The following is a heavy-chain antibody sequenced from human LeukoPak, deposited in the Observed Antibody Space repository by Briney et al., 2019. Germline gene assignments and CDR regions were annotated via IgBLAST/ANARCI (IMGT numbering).Heavy chain of an antibody. Sequence: PSETLSLTCTVSGGSISSGGYYWSWIRQHPGKGLEWIGYIYYSGSTYYNPSLKSRVTISVYTSKNQFSLKLSSVTAADTALYYCARDKAMVRGVLTPWGQGILVTVSS. CDR2: IYYSGST. J-gene: IGHJ5*02. V-gene: IGHV4-31*03. D-gene: IGHD3-10*01. CDR3: ARDKAMVRGVLTP. CDR1: GGSISSGGYY.